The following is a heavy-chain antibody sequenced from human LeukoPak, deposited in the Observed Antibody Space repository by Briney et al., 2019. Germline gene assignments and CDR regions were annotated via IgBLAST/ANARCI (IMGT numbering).Heavy chain of an antibody. Sequence: GGSLRLSCAASGFTFSSYGMHWVRQAPGKGPEWVAFIRYDGSNKYYADSVKGRFTISRDNSKNTLYLQMNSLRAEDTAVYYCAKDLPYYYDSSGIDYWGQGTLVTVSS. J-gene: IGHJ4*02. CDR2: IRYDGSNK. D-gene: IGHD3-22*01. CDR1: GFTFSSYG. CDR3: AKDLPYYYDSSGIDY. V-gene: IGHV3-30*02.